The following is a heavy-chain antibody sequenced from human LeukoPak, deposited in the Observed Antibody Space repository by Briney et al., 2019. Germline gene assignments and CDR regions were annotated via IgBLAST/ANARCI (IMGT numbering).Heavy chain of an antibody. Sequence: GGSLRLSCTDSGFTFRSYWMTWVRQAPGKGLEWLASIKHDGSDMYYEDSVKGRFTISRDNAKNSLYLQMNSLRAEDTAVYYCARDHLGGWALEYWGQGTLVTVSS. CDR1: GFTFRSYW. CDR2: IKHDGSDM. J-gene: IGHJ4*02. CDR3: ARDHLGGWALEY. D-gene: IGHD6-19*01. V-gene: IGHV3-7*01.